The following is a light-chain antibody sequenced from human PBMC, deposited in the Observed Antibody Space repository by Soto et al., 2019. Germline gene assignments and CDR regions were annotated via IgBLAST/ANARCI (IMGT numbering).Light chain of an antibody. Sequence: QSVLTQPPSASGTPGQRVTISCSGSSSNIGSNTVNWYQQLPGTAPKHLIFSNNQRPSGVPDRFSGSKSGTSASLAISGLQPEDEADYYCSSYTSSTAYVFGTGTKVTVL. V-gene: IGLV1-44*01. J-gene: IGLJ1*01. CDR3: SSYTSSTAYV. CDR1: SSNIGSNT. CDR2: SNN.